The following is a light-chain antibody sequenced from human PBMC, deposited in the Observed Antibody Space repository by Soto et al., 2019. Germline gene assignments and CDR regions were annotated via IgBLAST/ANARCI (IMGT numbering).Light chain of an antibody. J-gene: IGKJ4*01. V-gene: IGKV3-11*01. CDR2: DAS. CDR1: QSVSSH. Sequence: EIVLTQSPATLSLSPGERATLSCRASQSVSSHLFWYQQKAGQVPRLLIYDASNRVTGIPARFGGSGSGTDFTLTISGLEHEDFAVYYCQQRSDWPPTFGGGTKVEIK. CDR3: QQRSDWPPT.